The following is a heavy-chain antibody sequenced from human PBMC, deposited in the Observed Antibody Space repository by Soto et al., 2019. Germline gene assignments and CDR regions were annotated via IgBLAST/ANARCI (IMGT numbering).Heavy chain of an antibody. D-gene: IGHD3-22*01. CDR3: AKVETYYYDSSGYYGGAFDI. Sequence: EVQLVESGGGLVQPGRSLRLSCAASGFTFDDYAMHWVRQAPGKGLEWVSGIRWNSGSIGYADSVKGRFTISRDNAKNSLYLQMNSLRAEDTALYYCAKVETYYYDSSGYYGGAFDIWGQGTMVTVSS. CDR2: IRWNSGSI. J-gene: IGHJ3*02. V-gene: IGHV3-9*01. CDR1: GFTFDDYA.